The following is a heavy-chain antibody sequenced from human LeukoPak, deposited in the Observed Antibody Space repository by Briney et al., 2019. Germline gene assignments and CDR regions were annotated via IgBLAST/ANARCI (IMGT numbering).Heavy chain of an antibody. CDR1: GFTFNYAW. J-gene: IGHJ6*02. CDR2: TVSEIDGGTT. D-gene: IGHD1-7*01. Sequence: GGSLRLSCAASGFTFNYAWMSWVRQVPGKGLEWVGQTVSEIDGGTTDYAAPVKGRFTISRDDSKSTLYLQMNSLKIEDTAVYYCTTDEDWNYARKDVWGQGASVIVSS. CDR3: TTDEDWNYARKDV. V-gene: IGHV3-15*04.